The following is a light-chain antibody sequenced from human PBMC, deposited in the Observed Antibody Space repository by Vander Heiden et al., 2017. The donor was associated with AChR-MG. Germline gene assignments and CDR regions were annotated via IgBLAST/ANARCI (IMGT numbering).Light chain of an antibody. CDR2: AAS. Sequence: SQMTQSPSSLSAPVGDRVTITCRASQGISNYLAWYQQKPGKVPKLLIYAASTLQSGVPSRFSGSGSGTDFTLTISSLQPEDVATYYCQKYNSALALTFGGGTKVEIK. CDR3: QKYNSALALT. CDR1: QGISNY. V-gene: IGKV1-27*01. J-gene: IGKJ4*01.